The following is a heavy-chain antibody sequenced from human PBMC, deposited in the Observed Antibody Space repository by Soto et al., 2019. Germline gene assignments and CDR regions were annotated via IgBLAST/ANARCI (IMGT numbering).Heavy chain of an antibody. Sequence: GGSLRLSCAASGFTFSSYWMHWVRQAPGKGLVWVSRIKSDGTSTNYADSVKGRFTSSRDNAKNTLYLQLNSLRAEDTAVYYCARGNYGMDVWGQGTTVTVSS. V-gene: IGHV3-74*01. CDR2: IKSDGTST. CDR3: ARGNYGMDV. J-gene: IGHJ6*02. CDR1: GFTFSSYW.